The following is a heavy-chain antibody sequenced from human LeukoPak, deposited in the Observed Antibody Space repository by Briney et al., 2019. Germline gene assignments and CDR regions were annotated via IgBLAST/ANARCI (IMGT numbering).Heavy chain of an antibody. J-gene: IGHJ4*02. CDR2: IYSGGST. D-gene: IGHD3-22*01. V-gene: IGHV3-53*01. CDR3: ARDSGAHYYDSSGYYLDY. CDR1: GFTVSSNY. Sequence: GGSLRLSCAASGFTVSSNYMSWVRQAPGKGLEWVSVIYSGGSTYYADSVKGRFTISRDNSKNTLYLQMNSLRAEDTAVYYCARDSGAHYYDSSGYYLDYWGQGTLVTVSS.